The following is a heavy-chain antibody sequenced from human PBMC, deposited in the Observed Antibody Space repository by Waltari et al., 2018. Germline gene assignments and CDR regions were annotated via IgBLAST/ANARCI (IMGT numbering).Heavy chain of an antibody. CDR3: ASAGIWAPGPFDY. J-gene: IGHJ4*02. CDR1: GFTFSSSA. CDR2: FSGSGVGK. D-gene: IGHD6-19*01. V-gene: IGHV3-23*01. Sequence: EVQLLESGGGLVQPGGSLRLSCAASGFTFSSSAMSWVRQAPGKGREWGAVFSGSGVGKNDADAVKGRFTISRDNYKNTLYLQMNSLRAEDTAVYYCASAGIWAPGPFDYWGQGTLVTVSS.